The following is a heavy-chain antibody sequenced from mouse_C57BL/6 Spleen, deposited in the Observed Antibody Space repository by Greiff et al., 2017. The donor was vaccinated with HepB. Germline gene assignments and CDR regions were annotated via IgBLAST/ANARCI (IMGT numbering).Heavy chain of an antibody. V-gene: IGHV1-55*01. D-gene: IGHD2-12*01. CDR3: ARGNSDFDY. CDR2: IYPGSGST. J-gene: IGHJ2*01. CDR1: GYTFTSYW. Sequence: VQLQQSGAELVKPGASVKMSCKASGYTFTSYWITWVKQRPGQGLEWIGDIYPGSGSTNYNQKFKGKATLTVDQSSSTAYMQLNSLTSEDSAVYYCARGNSDFDYWGQGTTLTVSS.